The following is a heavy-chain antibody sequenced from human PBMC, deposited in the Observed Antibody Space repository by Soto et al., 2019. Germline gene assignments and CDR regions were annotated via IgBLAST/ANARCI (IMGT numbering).Heavy chain of an antibody. D-gene: IGHD6-13*01. CDR2: VYTSGYR. CDR3: AREPTTAGTVNWFDP. V-gene: IGHV4-4*07. CDR1: GGSISSDY. J-gene: IGHJ5*02. Sequence: VQLQESGPGLVKPSETLSLICTVSGGSISSDYLSWIRQPAGKGLEWIGCVYTSGYRNSNPSLKSRVTMSVDTSKKQFSLNLSSVTAADTAVYYCAREPTTAGTVNWFDPWGQGTLVTVSS.